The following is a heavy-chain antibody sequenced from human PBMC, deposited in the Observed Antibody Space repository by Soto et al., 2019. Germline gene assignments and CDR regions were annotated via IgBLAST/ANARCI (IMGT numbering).Heavy chain of an antibody. CDR2: IDGVGTGT. V-gene: IGHV3-74*01. Sequence: EVQLVQYGGGSVQPGGSLRLSCAASGFTFTNYWMHWVRQVPGKGLVWVSRIDGVGTGTSYSDSVRGRFTISRDNAEIMLYLPMNSLRAEDTAVYYCTTVFECLGQGTLVTVSS. CDR3: TTVFEC. J-gene: IGHJ4*02. CDR1: GFTFTNYW.